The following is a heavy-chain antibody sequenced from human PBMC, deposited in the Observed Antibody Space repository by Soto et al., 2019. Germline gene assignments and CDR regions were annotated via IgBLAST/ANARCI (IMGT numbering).Heavy chain of an antibody. CDR1: GYSFTSYW. CDR3: ARLPRYNWNVLPYNWFDP. CDR2: IYPGDSDT. J-gene: IGHJ5*02. V-gene: IGHV5-51*01. D-gene: IGHD1-1*01. Sequence: GESLKISCKGSGYSFTSYWIGWVRQMPGKGLEWMGIIYPGDSDTRYSPSFQGQVTISADKSISTAYLQWSSLKASDTAMYYCARLPRYNWNVLPYNWFDPWGQGTLVTVSS.